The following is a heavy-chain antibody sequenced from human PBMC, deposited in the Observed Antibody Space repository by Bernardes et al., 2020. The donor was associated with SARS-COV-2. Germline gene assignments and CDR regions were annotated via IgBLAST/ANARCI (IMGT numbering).Heavy chain of an antibody. V-gene: IGHV3-49*03. CDR2: IRSKAYSGAT. D-gene: IGHD3-3*01. CDR3: TRVVDFWGSLRMDV. CDR1: GFTSGAFA. J-gene: IGHJ6*02. Sequence: GGSLRLSCTASGFTSGAFAVSWFRQAPGKGLEWVGFIRSKAYSGATEYAASVKGRITISRDDSKNVAYLQMSSLKTEDTAIYYCTRVVDFWGSLRMDVWGQGTAVTVSS.